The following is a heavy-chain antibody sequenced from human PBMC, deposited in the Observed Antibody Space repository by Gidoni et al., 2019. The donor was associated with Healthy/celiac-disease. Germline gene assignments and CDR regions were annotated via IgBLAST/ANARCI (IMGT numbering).Heavy chain of an antibody. Sequence: EVQLLESGGGLVQPGGSLRLSCEASGFTFSRYAMSWVRQAPGKGLEWVSAISGSGGSTYYADSVKGRFTISRDNSKNTLYLQMNSLRAEDTAVYYCAKVPKIAAAGSNWFDPWGQGTLVTVSS. CDR2: ISGSGGST. D-gene: IGHD6-13*01. CDR1: GFTFSRYA. CDR3: AKVPKIAAAGSNWFDP. J-gene: IGHJ5*02. V-gene: IGHV3-23*01.